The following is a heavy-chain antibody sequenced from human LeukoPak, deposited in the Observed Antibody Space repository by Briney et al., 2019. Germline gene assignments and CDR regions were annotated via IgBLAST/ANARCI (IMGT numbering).Heavy chain of an antibody. Sequence: GGSLRLSCAASEFTVSSKYMSWVRQAPGKGLEWVSVIYSGGTTFYADSVKGRFTISRDNAKNSLYLQMNSLRAEDTAVYYCAREPIFRAFDIWGQGTMVTVSS. CDR3: AREPIFRAFDI. CDR2: IYSGGTT. J-gene: IGHJ3*02. CDR1: EFTVSSKY. V-gene: IGHV3-66*01. D-gene: IGHD3-3*01.